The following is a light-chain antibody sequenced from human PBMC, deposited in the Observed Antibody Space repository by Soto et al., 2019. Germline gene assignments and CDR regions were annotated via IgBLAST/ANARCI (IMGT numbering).Light chain of an antibody. J-gene: IGLJ2*01. CDR3: SSDAGSNSLV. Sequence: QSALTQPPSASGSPGQSVTISCTGTSSDVGSYNYVSWYQQHPGKAPKLMIYDVTKRPSGVPDRFSVSKSGNTASLTVSGLQAEDEADYYCSSDAGSNSLVFGGGTKLTVL. CDR1: SSDVGSYNY. CDR2: DVT. V-gene: IGLV2-8*01.